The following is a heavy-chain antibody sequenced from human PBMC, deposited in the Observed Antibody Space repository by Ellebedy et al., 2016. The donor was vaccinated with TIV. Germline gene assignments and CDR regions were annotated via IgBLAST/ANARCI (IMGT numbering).Heavy chain of an antibody. CDR2: ISQDGSAK. D-gene: IGHD1-26*01. CDR1: AFTFSYYW. V-gene: IGHV3-7*01. J-gene: IGHJ4*02. CDR3: VRGGGWVADY. Sequence: GESLKISCAASAFTFSYYWMGWVRQAPGKGLQWVASISQDGSAKYYVDSVKGLFTISRDNAKNSLYLEMNSLRAEDTAVYYCVRGGGWVADYWGQGTLVTVSS.